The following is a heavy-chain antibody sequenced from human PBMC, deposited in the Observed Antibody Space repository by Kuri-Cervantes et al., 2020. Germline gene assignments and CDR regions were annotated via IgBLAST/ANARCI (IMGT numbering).Heavy chain of an antibody. Sequence: GGSLRLSCKASGYTFTSYGISWVRQAPGQGLEWMGIINPSGGSTSYAQKFQGRVTMTRDTSTSTVYMELSSLRSEDTAVYYCAREVATTFDYWGQGTLVTVSS. CDR2: INPSGGST. J-gene: IGHJ4*02. CDR3: AREVATTFDY. CDR1: GYTFTSYG. V-gene: IGHV1-46*01. D-gene: IGHD5-12*01.